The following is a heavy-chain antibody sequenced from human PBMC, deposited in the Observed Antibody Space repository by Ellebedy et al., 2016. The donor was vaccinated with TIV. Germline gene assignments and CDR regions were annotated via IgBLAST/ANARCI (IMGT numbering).Heavy chain of an antibody. CDR2: ISSSGGST. Sequence: PGGSLRLSCVASGFTFSRYVMIWVRQAPGKGLEGVSAISSSGGSTYYADSVKGRFTISRDNSKNTLYLQMNSLRAEDTAVYYCPKGQRVVTAPFDYWGQGTLVTVSS. D-gene: IGHD2-21*02. CDR1: GFTFSRYV. J-gene: IGHJ4*02. V-gene: IGHV3-23*01. CDR3: PKGQRVVTAPFDY.